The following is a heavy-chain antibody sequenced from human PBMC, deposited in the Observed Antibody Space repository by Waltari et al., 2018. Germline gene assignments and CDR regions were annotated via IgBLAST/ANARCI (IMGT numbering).Heavy chain of an antibody. D-gene: IGHD3-3*01. J-gene: IGHJ5*02. CDR1: GGSINSEFYY. V-gene: IGHV4-61*02. CDR3: ARDLRHPSYYDFSFDT. Sequence: VELQESGPGLVKPSQTLSLTCSVSGGSINSEFYYWNWIRQPAGKGLEWIGRIYTSGDTKYNPSLKTRVSISVDTSRNQFSLKLTSVTAADTAVYYCARDLRHPSYYDFSFDTWGQGSLVTVSS. CDR2: IYTSGDT.